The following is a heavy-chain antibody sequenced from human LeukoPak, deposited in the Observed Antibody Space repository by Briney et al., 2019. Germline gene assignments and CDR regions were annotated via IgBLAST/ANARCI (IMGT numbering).Heavy chain of an antibody. CDR1: GYSFTSYW. CDR3: ATSAASPYYYYMDV. J-gene: IGHJ6*03. Sequence: PGGSLRLSCKGSGYSFTSYWIGWVRQMPGKGLEWMGIIYPGDSDTRYSPSFQGQVTISADKSISTAYLQWSSLKASDTAMYYCATSAASPYYYYMDVWGEGTTVTVSS. V-gene: IGHV5-51*01. D-gene: IGHD6-13*01. CDR2: IYPGDSDT.